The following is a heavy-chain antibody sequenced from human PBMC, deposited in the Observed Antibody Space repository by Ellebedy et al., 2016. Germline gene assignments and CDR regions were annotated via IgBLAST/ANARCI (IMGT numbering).Heavy chain of an antibody. J-gene: IGHJ4*02. Sequence: GESLKISCAASGFTFSSYGMNWVRQAPGKGLEWVSSISSSSSYIYYADSVKGRFTISRDNAKNSLYLQMNSLRAEDTAVYYCARCLYYYDSSGFDYWGQGTLVTVSS. CDR3: ARCLYYYDSSGFDY. V-gene: IGHV3-21*01. D-gene: IGHD3-22*01. CDR1: GFTFSSYG. CDR2: ISSSSSYI.